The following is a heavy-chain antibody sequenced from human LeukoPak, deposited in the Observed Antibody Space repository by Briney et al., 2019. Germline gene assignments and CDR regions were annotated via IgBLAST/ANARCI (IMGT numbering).Heavy chain of an antibody. D-gene: IGHD6-6*01. V-gene: IGHV1-69*01. J-gene: IGHJ5*02. CDR1: GGTFSSYA. Sequence: GASVKVSCKASGGTFSSYAISWVRQAPGQGLEWMGGIIPIFGTANYAQKFQGRVTITADESTSTAYMELSSLRSEDTAVYYCAGSSSNWFDPWGQGTLVTVSS. CDR2: IIPIFGTA. CDR3: AGSSSNWFDP.